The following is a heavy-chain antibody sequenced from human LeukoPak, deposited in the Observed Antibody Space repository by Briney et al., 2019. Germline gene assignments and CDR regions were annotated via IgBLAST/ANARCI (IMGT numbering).Heavy chain of an antibody. J-gene: IGHJ6*02. CDR3: ARAPTNYYGMDV. Sequence: SGGSLRLSCAASGFTFSDYYMSWVRQAPGKGLEWVSYISSSGSTIYYADSVKGRFTISRDNAKNSLYLQMNSLRAEDTAVYDCARAPTNYYGMDVWGQGTTVTVSS. CDR1: GFTFSDYY. V-gene: IGHV3-11*01. CDR2: ISSSGSTI. D-gene: IGHD1-26*01.